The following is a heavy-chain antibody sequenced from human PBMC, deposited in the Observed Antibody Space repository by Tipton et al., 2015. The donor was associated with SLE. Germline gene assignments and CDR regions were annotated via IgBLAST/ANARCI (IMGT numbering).Heavy chain of an antibody. Sequence: TLSLTCTVSGGSISSSSYYWGWIRQPPGKGLEWIGSIYYSGSTYYNPSLKSRVTISVDTSKNQFSLKLSSVTAADTAVYYCARGGPPWIQLWYLWYFDLWGRGTLVTVSS. CDR2: IYYSGST. CDR1: GGSISSSSYY. V-gene: IGHV4-39*07. D-gene: IGHD5-18*01. J-gene: IGHJ2*01. CDR3: ARGGPPWIQLWYLWYFDL.